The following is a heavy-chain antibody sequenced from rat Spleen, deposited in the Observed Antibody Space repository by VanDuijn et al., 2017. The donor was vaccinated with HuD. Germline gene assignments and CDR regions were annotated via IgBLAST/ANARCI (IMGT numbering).Heavy chain of an antibody. CDR3: AKRGLRYHYFDY. V-gene: IGHV5-25*01. Sequence: EVQLVESGGGLVQPGRSMKLSCAASGFTFSSFAMAWVRQAPTKGLEWVASLSYDGGNTYYRDPVKGRFTISRDNAKSSLYLQMDSLRSEDTSTYYCAKRGLRYHYFDYWGQGVMVTVSS. CDR2: LSYDGGNT. CDR1: GFTFSSFA. D-gene: IGHD1-11*01. J-gene: IGHJ2*01.